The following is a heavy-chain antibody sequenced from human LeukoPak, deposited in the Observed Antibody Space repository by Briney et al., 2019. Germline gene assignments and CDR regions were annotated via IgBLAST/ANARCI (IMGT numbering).Heavy chain of an antibody. J-gene: IGHJ4*02. CDR2: INPSGGST. CDR1: GYTFTSYY. V-gene: IGHV1-46*01. D-gene: IGHD3-9*01. CDR3: ARVHILTGYYRLYFDY. Sequence: ASVKVSCKASGYTFTSYYMHWVRQAPGQGLEWMGIINPSGGSTRYAQKFQGGVTMTRDTSTSTVYMELSSLRSEDTAVYYCARVHILTGYYRLYFDYWGQGTLVTVSS.